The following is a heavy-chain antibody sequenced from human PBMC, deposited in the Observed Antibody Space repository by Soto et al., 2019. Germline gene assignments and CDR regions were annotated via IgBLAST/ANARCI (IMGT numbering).Heavy chain of an antibody. D-gene: IGHD3-9*01. V-gene: IGHV4-59*01. J-gene: IGHJ4*02. CDR3: AREVVITGFYLFDS. CDR2: IHNSGNT. CDR1: NDSLSNYY. Sequence: SETLSLTCTVSNDSLSNYYWSWIRQPPGKGLEWIGYIHNSGNTNYNPSLKSRVTISVETSKNQFSLKLTSVTAADTAVYYCAREVVITGFYLFDSWGQGTLVTVSS.